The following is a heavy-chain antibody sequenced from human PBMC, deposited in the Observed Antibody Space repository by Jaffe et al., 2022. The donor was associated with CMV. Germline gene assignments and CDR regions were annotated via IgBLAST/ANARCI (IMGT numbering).Heavy chain of an antibody. V-gene: IGHV1-3*01. J-gene: IGHJ5*02. Sequence: QVQLVQSGAEVKKPGASVKVSCKASGYTFTSYAMHWVRQAPGQRLEWMGWINAGNGNTKYSQKFQGRVTITRDTSASTAYMELSSLRFEDTAVYYCAKGWTSAGWFDPWGQGTLVTVSS. D-gene: IGHD6-25*01. CDR3: AKGWTSAGWFDP. CDR1: GYTFTSYA. CDR2: INAGNGNT.